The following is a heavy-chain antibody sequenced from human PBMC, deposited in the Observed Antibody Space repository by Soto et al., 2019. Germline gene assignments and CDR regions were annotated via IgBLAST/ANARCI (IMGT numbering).Heavy chain of an antibody. V-gene: IGHV5-51*01. CDR2: IYPGDSDT. J-gene: IGHJ6*02. CDR3: ARRFDFWSGSGSYYYGLDV. CDR1: GYSFTSYW. D-gene: IGHD3-3*01. Sequence: GESLKISCKGSGYSFTSYWIVWVRQMPGKGLEWMGIIYPGDSDTRYSPSFQGQVTISADKPISTAYLQWSSLKASDTAMYYCARRFDFWSGSGSYYYGLDVWGQGGTVTVSS.